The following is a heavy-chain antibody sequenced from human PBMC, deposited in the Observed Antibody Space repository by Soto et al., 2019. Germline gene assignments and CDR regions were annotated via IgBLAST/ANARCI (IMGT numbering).Heavy chain of an antibody. V-gene: IGHV3-7*05. J-gene: IGHJ4*02. CDR1: GLAFGDFW. Sequence: EVQLVESGGGLVQPGGSLRLSCAASGLAFGDFWMNWVRQAPGKGLEWVANIGKDGSEKNYVDSVKGRFTISRDNARNSLYLQMNSLRVEDTAVYFCAGGSGWESEFWGPGTHVTVSS. CDR2: IGKDGSEK. CDR3: AGGSGWESEF. D-gene: IGHD6-19*01.